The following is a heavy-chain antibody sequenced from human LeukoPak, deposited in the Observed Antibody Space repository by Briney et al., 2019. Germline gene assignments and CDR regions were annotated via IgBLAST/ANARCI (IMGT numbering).Heavy chain of an antibody. Sequence: SETLSLTCTVSGYSISSDYRWGWIRQPPGKGLEWIGSSYHSGSTSYNPSLKSRVTISVDMSKNQFSLKMTSVTAADTAVYFCARVDYTYYPSFDYWGQGTVVTVSS. J-gene: IGHJ4*02. CDR3: ARVDYTYYPSFDY. V-gene: IGHV4-38-2*02. CDR2: SYHSGST. D-gene: IGHD3-22*01. CDR1: GYSISSDYR.